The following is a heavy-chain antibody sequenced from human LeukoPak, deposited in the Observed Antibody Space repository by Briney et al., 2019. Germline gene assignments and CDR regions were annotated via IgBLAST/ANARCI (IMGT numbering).Heavy chain of an antibody. J-gene: IGHJ6*03. D-gene: IGHD6-13*01. CDR1: GFTFSSYG. CDR3: AKDSAAGRGGYYYYMDV. V-gene: IGHV3-30*18. Sequence: PGGSLRLSCAASGFTFSSYGMHWVRQAPGKGLEWVAVISYDGSNKYYADSVKGRFTISRDNSKNTLYLQMNSLRAEDTAVYYCAKDSAAGRGGYYYYMDVWGKGTTVTVSS. CDR2: ISYDGSNK.